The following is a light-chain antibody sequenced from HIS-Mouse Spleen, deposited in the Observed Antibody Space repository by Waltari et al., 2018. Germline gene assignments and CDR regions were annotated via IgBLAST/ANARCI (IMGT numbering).Light chain of an antibody. Sequence: DIQMTQSPSSLSAFVGDRVTITCQASQDISNYLNWYQQKTGKVPKRLTYDASNFETRVPSRFSGSGSGTDFTFTISSLQPEDIATYYCQQYDNLPPYTFGQGTKLEIK. V-gene: IGKV1-33*01. J-gene: IGKJ2*01. CDR2: DAS. CDR3: QQYDNLPPYT. CDR1: QDISNY.